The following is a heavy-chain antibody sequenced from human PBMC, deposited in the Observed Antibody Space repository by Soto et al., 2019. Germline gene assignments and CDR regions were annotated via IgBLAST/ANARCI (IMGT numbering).Heavy chain of an antibody. CDR3: ARTRSFTLGFYYDGMDV. J-gene: IGHJ6*02. CDR2: IYPGDSDT. V-gene: IGHV5-51*01. Sequence: GESLKIACPGSGYSFASYWIGWVRQMPGKDLECMGIIYPGDSDTRYSPSLQGQVTISADKSLRTAYLQWTSLKASDTALYYCARTRSFTLGFYYDGMDVWGPGTTVTVSS. CDR1: GYSFASYW. D-gene: IGHD6-6*01.